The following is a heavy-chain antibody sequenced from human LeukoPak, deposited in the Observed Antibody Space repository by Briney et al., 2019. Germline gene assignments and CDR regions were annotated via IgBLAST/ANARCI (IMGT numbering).Heavy chain of an antibody. CDR3: ARDADNSYDTSALVY. D-gene: IGHD3-22*01. V-gene: IGHV3-7*04. CDR1: GFMFSNYW. CDR2: INQDGSEK. Sequence: GGSLRLSCAASGFMFSNYWMNWVRQAPGKGLEWVANINQDGSEKYYVDSVKGRFTISRDNAKNSLYLQMNSLRADDTAVYYCARDADNSYDTSALVYWGQGTLVAVSS. J-gene: IGHJ4*02.